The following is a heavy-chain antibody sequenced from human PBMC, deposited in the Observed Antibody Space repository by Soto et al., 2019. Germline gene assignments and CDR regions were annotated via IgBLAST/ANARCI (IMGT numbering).Heavy chain of an antibody. Sequence: GGSPRLSCAASGFTFGNYWMHWVRQAPGKGLVWVSRISGDGTSISYADSVKGRFTISRDNAKNTLHLQMNSLRAEDTAVYYCSRGAYEFDFWGQGTVVTVSS. CDR1: GFTFGNYW. CDR3: SRGAYEFDF. J-gene: IGHJ4*02. CDR2: ISGDGTSI. D-gene: IGHD5-12*01. V-gene: IGHV3-74*01.